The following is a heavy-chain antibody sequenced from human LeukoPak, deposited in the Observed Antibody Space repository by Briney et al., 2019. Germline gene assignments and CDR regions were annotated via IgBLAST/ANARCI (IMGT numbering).Heavy chain of an antibody. V-gene: IGHV5-51*01. CDR1: GYRFNNYW. CDR3: ARQAYTYAPFDY. J-gene: IGHJ4*02. Sequence: GESLQISSKGSGYRFNNYWIGWVRQMPGKGLEWMGIIYPGDSDTRYSPSFQGQVTISADRSISTAYLQWSSLKASDTAMYYCARQAYTYAPFDYWGQGTLVSASS. D-gene: IGHD5-18*01. CDR2: IYPGDSDT.